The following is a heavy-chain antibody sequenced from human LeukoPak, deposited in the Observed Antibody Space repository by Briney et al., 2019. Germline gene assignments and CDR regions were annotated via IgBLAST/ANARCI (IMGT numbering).Heavy chain of an antibody. D-gene: IGHD3-16*01. CDR2: VSGVSTYL. J-gene: IGHJ4*02. Sequence: PGGSLRLSCVGSGFTFSDLTMTWVRQAPGKGLEWVSSVSGVSTYLTYADSVRGRFTISRDNAKRQVYLQMNSLRVEDTALYYCVGVATAPVTLLPHFDHWGQGILVTVSS. CDR1: GFTFSDLT. CDR3: VGVATAPVTLLPHFDH. V-gene: IGHV3-21*01.